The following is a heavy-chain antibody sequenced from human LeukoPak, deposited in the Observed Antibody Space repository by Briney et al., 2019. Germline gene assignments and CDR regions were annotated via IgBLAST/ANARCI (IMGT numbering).Heavy chain of an antibody. CDR2: IRGRGGST. Sequence: GRSLRLSCAASGFTFSSYAMRSVRQAPGKGLEWVSAIRGRGGSTYYADSVKGRFTISRHNSKNTLYLQMNRLRAEDTAVYYCAKVPRWAYSSGWYYFDYWGREPWSPSPQ. D-gene: IGHD6-19*01. CDR3: AKVPRWAYSSGWYYFDY. V-gene: IGHV3-23*01. CDR1: GFTFSSYA. J-gene: IGHJ4*02.